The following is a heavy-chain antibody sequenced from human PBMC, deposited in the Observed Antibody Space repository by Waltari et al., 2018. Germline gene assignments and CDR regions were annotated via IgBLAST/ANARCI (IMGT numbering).Heavy chain of an antibody. V-gene: IGHV3-23*03. CDR3: VKGGWLDD. J-gene: IGHJ4*02. Sequence: EVHLLESGGGLIDHGWSLRLSCVASGFSFSPYEMSWVRQAPGKGLEWVSVWDKLDNRHYGSSVKVRFTISRDNSRNTLYLELNNLRVEDTAKYFCVKGGWLDDWGQGTLVTVSS. CDR1: GFSFSPYE. CDR2: WDKLDNR. D-gene: IGHD6-19*01.